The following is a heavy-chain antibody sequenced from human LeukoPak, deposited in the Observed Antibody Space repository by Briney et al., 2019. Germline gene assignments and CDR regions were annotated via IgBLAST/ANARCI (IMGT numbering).Heavy chain of an antibody. CDR1: GYSISSGYY. CDR3: ARLRVVTEAFDI. V-gene: IGHV4-38-2*01. Sequence: SETLSLPCAVSGYSISSGYYWGWIRQPPGKGLEWIGSIYHSGSTYYNPSLKSRVTISVDTSKNQFSLKLSSVSAADTSVYYCARLRVVTEAFDIWGQGTMVTVSS. D-gene: IGHD4-23*01. CDR2: IYHSGST. J-gene: IGHJ3*02.